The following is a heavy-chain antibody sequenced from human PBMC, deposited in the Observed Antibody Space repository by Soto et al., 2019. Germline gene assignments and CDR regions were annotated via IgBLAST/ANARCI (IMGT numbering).Heavy chain of an antibody. J-gene: IGHJ4*02. V-gene: IGHV1-46*01. CDR3: AREGGGSRGYFDY. CDR1: GYTFINYY. D-gene: IGHD1-26*01. CDR2: VNPSNDYT. Sequence: QVQLVQSGAEVKKPGASVKVSCKASGYTFINYYMRWVRQAPGQGLEWMGTVNPSNDYTTFAQKFQGRVTTTTDTSTGTVYMELGSLRSEDTAVYYCAREGGGSRGYFDYWGQGTLVTVSS.